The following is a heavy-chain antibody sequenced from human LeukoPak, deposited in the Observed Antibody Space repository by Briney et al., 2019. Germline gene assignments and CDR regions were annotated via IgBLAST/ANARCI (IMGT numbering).Heavy chain of an antibody. V-gene: IGHV5-51*01. J-gene: IGHJ4*02. CDR3: TRRGDSDRDF. Sequence: GESLKISCKGSGYSFTSYWIGWVRHVPGKGPDWMGMIYPGDSDTKYSPSFEGQVTISADKSIDTAYLQWSSLKASDTAMYYCTRRGDSDRDFWGQGTLVTVSS. CDR2: IYPGDSDT. D-gene: IGHD3-16*01. CDR1: GYSFTSYW.